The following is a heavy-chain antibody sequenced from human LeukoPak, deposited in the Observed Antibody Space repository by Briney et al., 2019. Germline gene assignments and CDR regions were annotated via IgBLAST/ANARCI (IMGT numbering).Heavy chain of an antibody. Sequence: GGSLRLSCAASGFTFSSYSMNWVRQAPGKGLEWVSSISSSSSYIYYADSVKGRFTISRDNAKNSLYLQMNSLRAEDTAVYYCARAPSPIVGATKGDYWGQGTLVTVSS. CDR1: GFTFSSYS. CDR3: ARAPSPIVGATKGDY. V-gene: IGHV3-21*01. D-gene: IGHD1-26*01. J-gene: IGHJ4*02. CDR2: ISSSSSYI.